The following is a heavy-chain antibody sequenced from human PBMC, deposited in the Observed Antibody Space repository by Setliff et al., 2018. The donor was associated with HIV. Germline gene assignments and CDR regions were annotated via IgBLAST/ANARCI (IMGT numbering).Heavy chain of an antibody. J-gene: IGHJ4*02. Sequence: SETLSLTCNVSGASTNAYFLSWVRHPAGKGLEWIGHIYTSGITNHNPPLKSRVTMSLDTSEEQFSLRLRSVTAADTAIYYCAREPSPSQWQPLYFDVWGRGILGTVS. CDR1: GASTNAYF. CDR2: IYTSGIT. CDR3: AREPSPSQWQPLYFDV. V-gene: IGHV4-4*07. D-gene: IGHD6-19*01.